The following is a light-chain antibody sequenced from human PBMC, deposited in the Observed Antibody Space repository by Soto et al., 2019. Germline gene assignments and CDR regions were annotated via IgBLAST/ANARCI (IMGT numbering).Light chain of an antibody. CDR2: EVS. Sequence: QSVLTQPASVSGSPGQSITISCTGTSSDVGGYNYVSWYQHHPGKAPKLMIHEVSDRPSGISNRFSGSKSGDTASLTISGLQAEDEADYYCSSYTVYSTYVFGTGTKVTVL. V-gene: IGLV2-14*01. J-gene: IGLJ1*01. CDR3: SSYTVYSTYV. CDR1: SSDVGGYNY.